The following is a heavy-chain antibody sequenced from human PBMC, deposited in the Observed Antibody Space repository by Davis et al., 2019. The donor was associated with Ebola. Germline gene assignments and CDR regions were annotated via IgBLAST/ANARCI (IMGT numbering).Heavy chain of an antibody. Sequence: AASVKVSCKASGYTFTSHDINWVRQATGQGLEWMGGIIPVFRTANYAQKFQGRVTITADESTRTAYMELNGLRSEDTAVYYCAHLGPQRYCSGGGCHGYLDYWGQGTLVTVSS. D-gene: IGHD2-15*01. CDR3: AHLGPQRYCSGGGCHGYLDY. V-gene: IGHV1-69*13. CDR2: IIPVFRTA. CDR1: GYTFTSHD. J-gene: IGHJ4*02.